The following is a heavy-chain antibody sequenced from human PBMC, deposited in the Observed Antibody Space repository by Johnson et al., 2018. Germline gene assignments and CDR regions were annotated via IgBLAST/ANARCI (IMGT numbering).Heavy chain of an antibody. D-gene: IGHD6-19*01. Sequence: VQLVQSGGGVVQPGRSLRLSCAASGFTFSSYGMHWVRQAPGKGLEWVANIKQDGSEKYYVDSVKGRFTISRDNAKHSLYLQMNSLRAEETAGYYWSRIYSCGWREVFDIWGQGTMVTVSS. CDR1: GFTFSSYG. CDR3: SRIYSCGWREVFDI. V-gene: IGHV3-7*01. CDR2: IKQDGSEK. J-gene: IGHJ3*02.